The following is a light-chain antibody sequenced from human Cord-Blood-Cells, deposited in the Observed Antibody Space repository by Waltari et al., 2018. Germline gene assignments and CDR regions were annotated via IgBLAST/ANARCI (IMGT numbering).Light chain of an antibody. CDR1: QSIRSY. J-gene: IGKJ1*01. CDR3: QQGYSTPRT. CDR2: AAS. Sequence: DIQMTQSPSSLSASVGDRVTITCRASQSIRSYLNWYEQKPGKAPKLLIYAASSLQSGVPSRFSGSGSGTDCTLTISSLQPEDFATYYCQQGYSTPRTFGQGTKVEIK. V-gene: IGKV1-39*01.